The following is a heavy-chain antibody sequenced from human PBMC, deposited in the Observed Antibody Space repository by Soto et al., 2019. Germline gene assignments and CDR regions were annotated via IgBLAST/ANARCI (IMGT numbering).Heavy chain of an antibody. D-gene: IGHD4-17*01. J-gene: IGHJ5*02. CDR3: ARDGEDYGDYVAWFDP. CDR2: LIPIFGTA. CDR1: GGTFSSYA. V-gene: IGHV1-69*12. Sequence: QVQLVQSGAEVKKPGSSVKVSCKASGGTFSSYAISWVRQAPGQGLEWMGGLIPIFGTANYAQKFQGRVTITADESTSTAYSELSSLRSEDTAVYYCARDGEDYGDYVAWFDPWGQGPLVTVSS.